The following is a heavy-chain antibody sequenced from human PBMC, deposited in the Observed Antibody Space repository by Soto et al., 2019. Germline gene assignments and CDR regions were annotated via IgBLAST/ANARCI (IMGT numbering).Heavy chain of an antibody. CDR3: AKQRITMIVVVTEFDY. CDR2: ISTSGDLT. D-gene: IGHD3-22*01. CDR1: GFTFSTYA. Sequence: PGGSLRLSCAASGFTFSTYAMSWVRQAPGKGLEWVSSISTSGDLTYYADSVKGRFTISRDNSKNTLFLQMSSLRAKDTALYYCAKQRITMIVVVTEFDYWGQGTLVTVSS. V-gene: IGHV3-23*01. J-gene: IGHJ4*02.